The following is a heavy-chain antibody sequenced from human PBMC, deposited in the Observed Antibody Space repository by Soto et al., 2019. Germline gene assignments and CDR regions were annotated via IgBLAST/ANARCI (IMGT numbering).Heavy chain of an antibody. CDR1: GFTFSNAW. V-gene: IGHV3-15*01. Sequence: SLRLSCAASGFTFSNAWITWVRQAPGKGLEWVGRIQSKTDGGTTYYAAPVKGRFTISRDDSKNEVCLQMNSLKTEDTAVYYCTTTGTIDYWGQGTLVTVSS. D-gene: IGHD1-1*01. CDR3: TTTGTIDY. J-gene: IGHJ4*02. CDR2: IQSKTDGGTT.